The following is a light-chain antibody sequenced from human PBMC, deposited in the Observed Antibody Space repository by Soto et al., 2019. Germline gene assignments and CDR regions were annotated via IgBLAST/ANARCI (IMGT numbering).Light chain of an antibody. CDR2: EVR. V-gene: IGLV2-14*01. CDR1: SSDVGGYNF. Sequence: QSVLTQPASVSGSPGQSITISCSGTSSDVGGYNFVSWYQQLPGKAPKLMLYEVRIRPSGVSNRFSGSKSGNTAYLTISGLLPDDEVDYSCSSYTSTHSLVVFGGGTKLPVL. J-gene: IGLJ3*02. CDR3: SSYTSTHSLVV.